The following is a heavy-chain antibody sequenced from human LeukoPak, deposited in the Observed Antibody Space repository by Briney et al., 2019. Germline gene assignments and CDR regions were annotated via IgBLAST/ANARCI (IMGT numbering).Heavy chain of an antibody. J-gene: IGHJ4*02. CDR2: ISGSGGST. CDR1: GFTFRSYG. V-gene: IGHV3-23*01. Sequence: GGPLRLSCAASGFTFRSYGMTWVRQAPGKGLEWVSVISGSGGSTYYADSVKGRFTIPRDNSKNTLYLQMNSLRAEDTAVYYCASIAVAFDYWGQGTLVTVSS. D-gene: IGHD6-19*01. CDR3: ASIAVAFDY.